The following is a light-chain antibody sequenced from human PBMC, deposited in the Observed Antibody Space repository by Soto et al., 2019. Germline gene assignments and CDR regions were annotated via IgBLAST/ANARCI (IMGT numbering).Light chain of an antibody. V-gene: IGKV3-20*01. J-gene: IGKJ1*01. Sequence: VSTLSLGTLSLPTGERATLPCRASQSVSSSCLAWYQQKPGQAPRLLISGASSRATGIPDRFSGSGSGTDFTLTISRLEPEDFAVYYCHEYGSSPWRFGQG. CDR2: GAS. CDR3: HEYGSSPWR. CDR1: QSVSSSC.